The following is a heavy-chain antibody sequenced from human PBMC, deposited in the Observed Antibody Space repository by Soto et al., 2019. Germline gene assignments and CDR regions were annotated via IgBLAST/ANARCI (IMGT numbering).Heavy chain of an antibody. CDR3: AKDRVARNYRAYYYYYMDV. J-gene: IGHJ6*03. D-gene: IGHD1-7*01. V-gene: IGHV3-23*01. CDR2: ISGSGGST. Sequence: EVQLLESGGGLVQPGGSLRLSCAASGFTFSSYAMSWVRQAPGKGLEWVSAISGSGGSTYYADSVKGRFTISRDNSKNTLYLQMNSLRAEDTAVYYCAKDRVARNYRAYYYYYMDVWGKGTTVTVSS. CDR1: GFTFSSYA.